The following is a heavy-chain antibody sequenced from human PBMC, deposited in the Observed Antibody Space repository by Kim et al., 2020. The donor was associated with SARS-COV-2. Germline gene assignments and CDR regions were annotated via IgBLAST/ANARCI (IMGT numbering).Heavy chain of an antibody. J-gene: IGHJ6*02. D-gene: IGHD2-15*01. Sequence: NYAQTLQGRVTRTTDTSTSTAYMELRSLRSDDTAVYYCARGIILYGMDVWGQGTTVTVSS. V-gene: IGHV1-18*01. CDR3: ARGIILYGMDV.